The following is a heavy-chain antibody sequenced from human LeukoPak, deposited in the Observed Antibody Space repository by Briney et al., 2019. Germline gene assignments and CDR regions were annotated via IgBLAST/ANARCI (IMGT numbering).Heavy chain of an antibody. J-gene: IGHJ4*02. V-gene: IGHV4-59*08. CDR1: GGSLSSYY. CDR2: IYYSGST. CDR3: ARHVIPMVRGPPSYFDY. D-gene: IGHD3-10*01. Sequence: SETLSLTCTVSGGSLSSYYWSWIRQPPGKGLEWIGYIYYSGSTNYNPSLKSRVTISVDTSKNQFSLKLSSVTAADTAVHYCARHVIPMVRGPPSYFDYWGQGTLVTVSS.